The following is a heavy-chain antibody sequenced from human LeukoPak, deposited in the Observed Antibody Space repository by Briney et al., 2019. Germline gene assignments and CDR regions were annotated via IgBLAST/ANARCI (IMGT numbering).Heavy chain of an antibody. Sequence: ASVTVSCTASGYTFTSYYMHWVRQAPGQGLEWMGIINPSGGSTSYAQKFQGRVTMTRDTSTSTVYMELSSLRSEDTAVYYCAGDYYDSSGPDYWGQGTLVTVSS. J-gene: IGHJ4*02. D-gene: IGHD3-22*01. V-gene: IGHV1-46*01. CDR2: INPSGGST. CDR1: GYTFTSYY. CDR3: AGDYYDSSGPDY.